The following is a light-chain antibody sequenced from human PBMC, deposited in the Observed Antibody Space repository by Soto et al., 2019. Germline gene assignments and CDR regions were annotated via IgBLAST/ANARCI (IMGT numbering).Light chain of an antibody. CDR1: SSDVGGYNY. CDR3: CSYAGSPFYV. V-gene: IGLV2-11*01. CDR2: DVS. Sequence: QSVLTQPRSVSGSPGQSVTISCAGTSSDVGGYNYVSWYQQHPGKAPKLMIYDVSKRPSGVPDRFSGSKSGNTASLTISGLKAEDEADYYCCSYAGSPFYVFGTGTKLTVL. J-gene: IGLJ1*01.